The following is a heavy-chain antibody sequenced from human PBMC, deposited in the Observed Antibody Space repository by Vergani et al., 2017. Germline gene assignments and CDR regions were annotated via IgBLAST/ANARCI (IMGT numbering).Heavy chain of an antibody. CDR3: ARVVGTYYYDSSGQDFDY. CDR1: GVTFSSYG. Sequence: QVQLVESGGGVVQPGRSLRLSCAASGVTFSSYGMHCVRQAPGKGLEWVAVIWYDGSIKYYADSVKGRFTISRDNSKNTLYLQMKSLRAEDTAVYYCARVVGTYYYDSSGQDFDYWGQGTLVTVSS. CDR2: IWYDGSIK. J-gene: IGHJ4*02. V-gene: IGHV3-30*19. D-gene: IGHD3-22*01.